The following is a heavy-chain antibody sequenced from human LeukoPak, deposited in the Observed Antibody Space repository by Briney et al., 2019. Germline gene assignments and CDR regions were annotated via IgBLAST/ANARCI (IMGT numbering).Heavy chain of an antibody. D-gene: IGHD2-2*01. V-gene: IGHV3-33*01. Sequence: GGSLRLSCAASGFTFSSYGMHWVRQAPGKGLEWVAVIWYDGSNKYYADSVKGRLTISRDNSKNTLYLQMNSLRAEDTAVYYCARDWPCSSTSCGGAHDAFDIWGQGTMVTVSS. J-gene: IGHJ3*02. CDR2: IWYDGSNK. CDR3: ARDWPCSSTSCGGAHDAFDI. CDR1: GFTFSSYG.